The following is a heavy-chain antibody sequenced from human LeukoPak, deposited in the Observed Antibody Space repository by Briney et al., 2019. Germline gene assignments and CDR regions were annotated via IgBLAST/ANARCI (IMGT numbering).Heavy chain of an antibody. V-gene: IGHV3-7*01. J-gene: IGHJ4*02. D-gene: IGHD2/OR15-2a*01. CDR2: INQEASRT. CDR1: GFTFRSYW. CDR3: AKYLSRAFDS. Sequence: GGSLRLSCAASGFTFRSYWMSWVRQAPGKGLEWLGYINQEASRTDHADSVKGRFTISRDNSRNLLYLHMSSLRAEDTAVYYCAKYLSRAFDSWGQGILVSVSS.